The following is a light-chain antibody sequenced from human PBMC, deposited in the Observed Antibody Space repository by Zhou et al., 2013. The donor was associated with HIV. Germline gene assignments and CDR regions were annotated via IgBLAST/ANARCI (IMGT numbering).Light chain of an antibody. V-gene: IGKV3-15*01. CDR3: QQYNKWPLT. CDR2: AAS. J-gene: IGKJ4*01. CDR1: QSVGSD. Sequence: VMAQSPGTLAVSPQTRVTLSCRASQSVGSDIAWYQQKVGQPPRLLIYAASTRATGIPARFTGSGSGTEFTLTVSSLQSEDFAVYYCQQYNKWPLTFGGGTKLEVK.